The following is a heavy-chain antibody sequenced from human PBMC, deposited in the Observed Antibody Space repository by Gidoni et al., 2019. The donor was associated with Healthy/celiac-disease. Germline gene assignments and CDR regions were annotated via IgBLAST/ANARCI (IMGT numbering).Heavy chain of an antibody. CDR3: ARGRPREDIVVVPAALGGYFDY. CDR2: INHSGST. J-gene: IGHJ4*02. CDR1: GGSFSGYY. D-gene: IGHD2-2*01. V-gene: IGHV4-34*01. Sequence: QVQLQQWGAGLLKPSETLSLTCAVYGGSFSGYYWSWIRQPPGKGLEWIGEINHSGSTNYNPSLKSLVTISVDTSKNQFSLKLSSVTAADTAVYYCARGRPREDIVVVPAALGGYFDYWGQGTLVTVSS.